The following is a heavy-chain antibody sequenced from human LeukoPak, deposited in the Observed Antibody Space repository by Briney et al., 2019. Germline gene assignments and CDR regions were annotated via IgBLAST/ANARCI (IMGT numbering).Heavy chain of an antibody. CDR2: IKSKTDGGTI. CDR3: TTDLSELDDSGYYAKYFHH. V-gene: IGHV3-15*01. CDR1: GFTFSKVR. J-gene: IGHJ1*01. D-gene: IGHD3-22*01. Sequence: GGSLRLSCAASGFTFSKVRMSWVRQAPGKGLEWVGRIKSKTDGGTIDYAVPVKGRFTISRDDSKDTLFLQMNSLKTEDTAVYYCTTDLSELDDSGYYAKYFHHWGQGTLVSASS.